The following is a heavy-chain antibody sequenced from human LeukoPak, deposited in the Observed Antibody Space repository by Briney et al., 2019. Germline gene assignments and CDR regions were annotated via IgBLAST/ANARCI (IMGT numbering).Heavy chain of an antibody. V-gene: IGHV3-73*01. CDR1: GFTFSGSA. J-gene: IGHJ4*02. D-gene: IGHD6-13*01. CDR3: ATHSRVSSTWPSDS. CDR2: IRSKANSYAT. Sequence: GALRLSCAASGFTFSGSAMHWVRQASGKGLEWVGRIRSKANSYATAYAASVKGRFTISRDNSKNTVYLQMNSLRAEDTAVYYCATHSRVSSTWPSDSWGQGTLVTVSS.